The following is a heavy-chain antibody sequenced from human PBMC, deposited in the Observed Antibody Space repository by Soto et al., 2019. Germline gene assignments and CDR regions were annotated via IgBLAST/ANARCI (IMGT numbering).Heavy chain of an antibody. V-gene: IGHV4-4*09. J-gene: IGHJ4*02. CDR3: ARRYGYCFDF. Sequence: SETLSLTCTVSGGSISSYYWSWIRQPPGKGLEWIGYIYHSGSTYYNPSLKSRVTISVDTSKNQFSLKLSSVTAADTAVYYCARRYGYCFDFWGQGTPVTVSS. CDR1: GGSISSYY. D-gene: IGHD4-17*01. CDR2: IYHSGST.